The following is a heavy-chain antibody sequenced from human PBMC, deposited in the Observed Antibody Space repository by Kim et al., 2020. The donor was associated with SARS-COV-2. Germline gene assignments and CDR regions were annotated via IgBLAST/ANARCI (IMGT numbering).Heavy chain of an antibody. J-gene: IGHJ4*02. CDR3: ARHPAARYYFDY. D-gene: IGHD6-6*01. V-gene: IGHV4-39*01. Sequence: TPPPTRRVTLSVDTSKNQFSLKLSSVTAADTAVYYCARHPAARYYFDYWGQGTLVTVSS.